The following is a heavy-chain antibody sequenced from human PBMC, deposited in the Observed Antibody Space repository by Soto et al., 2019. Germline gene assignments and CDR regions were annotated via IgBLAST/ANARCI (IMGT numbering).Heavy chain of an antibody. V-gene: IGHV4-31*03. CDR2: IFYSGSA. J-gene: IGHJ6*02. CDR3: ARETMTATTRPAKTGYYYYFYGLDV. CDR1: GGSITSGNYY. D-gene: IGHD1-7*01. Sequence: QVQLQESGPGLVRPSQTLSLTCTVSGGSITSGNYYWTWIRQDPGKGLEWIGHIFYSGSAYYNPSLKSRVTISVDASKNHFSLNLSSVTAADTAIYYCARETMTATTRPAKTGYYYYFYGLDVWGQGTTVTVSS.